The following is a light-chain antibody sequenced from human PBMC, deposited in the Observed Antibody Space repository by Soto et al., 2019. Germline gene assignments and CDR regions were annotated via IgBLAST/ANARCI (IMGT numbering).Light chain of an antibody. Sequence: QSALTQPRSASGSPGQSITISCTGTSSDVGGYNYVSWYQQHPAKAPKLIIFEVGNRPSGVSNRFSGSKSGNTASLTISGRQAEDEADYYCNSYTTNTALVFGGGTKLTVL. CDR1: SSDVGGYNY. V-gene: IGLV2-14*01. J-gene: IGLJ3*02. CDR3: NSYTTNTALV. CDR2: EVG.